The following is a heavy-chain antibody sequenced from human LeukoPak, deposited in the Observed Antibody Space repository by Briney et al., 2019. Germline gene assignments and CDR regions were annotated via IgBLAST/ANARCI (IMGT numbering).Heavy chain of an antibody. CDR2: IYYSGST. CDR1: GGSISSGGYY. V-gene: IGHV4-31*03. Sequence: SETLSFTCTVSGGSISSGGYYWSWIRRHPGKGLEWIGYIYYSGSTYYNPSLKSRVTISVDTSKNQFSLKLSSVTAADTAVYYCARGEVLRFLEWLPVFDYWGQGTLVTVSS. J-gene: IGHJ4*02. D-gene: IGHD3-3*01. CDR3: ARGEVLRFLEWLPVFDY.